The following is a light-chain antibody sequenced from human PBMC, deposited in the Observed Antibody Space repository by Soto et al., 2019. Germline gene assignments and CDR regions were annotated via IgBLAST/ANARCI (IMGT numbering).Light chain of an antibody. V-gene: IGKV1-5*03. CDR1: QSIDTS. J-gene: IGKJ1*01. CDR3: QHHKSYPRT. CDR2: TAS. Sequence: DIQMTQSPSTLSASVGDRVTITCRASQSIDTSLAWYQQKPGKAPRLLIYTASNLQSGVPSRFSGSGSGTEFTLTISSLLPDDFATYYCQHHKSYPRTFGQGTKGEIK.